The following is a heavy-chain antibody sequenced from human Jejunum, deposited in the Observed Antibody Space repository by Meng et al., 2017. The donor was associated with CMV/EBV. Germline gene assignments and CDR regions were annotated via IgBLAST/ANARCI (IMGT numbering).Heavy chain of an antibody. CDR3: ARVNTPMGAWFFDL. Sequence: GDAFDDDDYFWSWIRQTPGEGLEWLGYIYKSGSTWYKSSLQSRVAMSLSTSKNQLSLSLKSVTAADAAIYYCARVNTPMGAWFFDLWGRGTLVTVSS. CDR2: IYKSGST. CDR1: GDAFDDDDYF. J-gene: IGHJ2*01. V-gene: IGHV4-30-4*01. D-gene: IGHD2-15*01.